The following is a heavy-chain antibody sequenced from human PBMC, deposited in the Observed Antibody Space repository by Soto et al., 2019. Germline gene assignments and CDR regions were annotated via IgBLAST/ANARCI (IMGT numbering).Heavy chain of an antibody. V-gene: IGHV1-2*02. CDR2: INPNSGAT. Sequence: QVQLVQSGAEVKKPGASVKVSGKASGFNFAGYFLHWVRQAPGQGLQWLGWINPNSGATKDAQTFQGRVTMSWDTSISSAYIELVSLRFADAAVYYCARAVWGSSQEFDNWGQGTRVTVSS. CDR3: ARAVWGSSQEFDN. CDR1: GFNFAGYF. D-gene: IGHD3-16*01. J-gene: IGHJ4*02.